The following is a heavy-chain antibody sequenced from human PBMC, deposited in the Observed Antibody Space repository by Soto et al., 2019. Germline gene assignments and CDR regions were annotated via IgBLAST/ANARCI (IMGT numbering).Heavy chain of an antibody. CDR1: GVSIRLGRYC. CDR2: IHYTGST. Sequence: PSNTHSHTGPPAGVSIRLGRYCVPWTRERPGKGLEWIGYIHYTGSTYYHPPHKSRRSNAVDTSKNQFSLRRSSVIAADTAVYYCARERVISHDSSGYPAGWFDPWGQGNL. J-gene: IGHJ5*02. CDR3: ARERVISHDSSGYPAGWFDP. D-gene: IGHD3-22*01. V-gene: IGHV4-31*02.